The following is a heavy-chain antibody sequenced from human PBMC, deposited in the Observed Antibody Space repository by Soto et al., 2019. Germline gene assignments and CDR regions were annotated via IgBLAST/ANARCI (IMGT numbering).Heavy chain of an antibody. CDR2: ISPKSGGT. Sequence: GASVQVSCKASGYSVIDNYMHWVRQAPGQGFEWMGRISPKSGGTNYAQKFQGRVTMTWDTSLNTAYMELSSLISEDTAVYYCARPPGYISDWYYFDLWGQGTLVTVSS. J-gene: IGHJ4*02. D-gene: IGHD3-9*01. CDR3: ARPPGYISDWYYFDL. CDR1: GYSVIDNY. V-gene: IGHV1-2*02.